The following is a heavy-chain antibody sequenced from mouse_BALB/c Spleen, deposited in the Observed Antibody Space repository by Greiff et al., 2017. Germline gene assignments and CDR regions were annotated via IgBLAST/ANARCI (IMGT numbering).Heavy chain of an antibody. CDR3: AGGITTAPYYFDY. Sequence: EVMLVESGGGLVQPGGSRKLSCAASGFTFSSFGMHWVRQAPEKGLEWVAYISSGSSTIYYADTVKGRFTISRDNPKNTLFLQMTSLRSEDTAMYYCAGGITTAPYYFDYWGQGTTLTVSS. CDR2: ISSGSSTI. J-gene: IGHJ2*01. V-gene: IGHV5-17*02. CDR1: GFTFSSFG. D-gene: IGHD1-2*01.